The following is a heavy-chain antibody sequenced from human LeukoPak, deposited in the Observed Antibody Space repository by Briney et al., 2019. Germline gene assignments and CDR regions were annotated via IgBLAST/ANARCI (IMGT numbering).Heavy chain of an antibody. CDR3: ARCGYGGYEFDY. V-gene: IGHV3-48*02. CDR1: GIAFSSYS. D-gene: IGHD5-12*01. Sequence: GGSLRLSCAASGIAFSSYSMSWVRQAPGKGLEWVSYISSTIYYADSVKGRFTTYRDNAKNSVYLQLNSLRDEDTAVYYCARCGYGGYEFDYWGQGTLVTVSS. CDR2: ISSTI. J-gene: IGHJ4*02.